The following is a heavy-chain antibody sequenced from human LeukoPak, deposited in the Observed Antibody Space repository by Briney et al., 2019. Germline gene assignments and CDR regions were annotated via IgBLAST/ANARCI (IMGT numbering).Heavy chain of an antibody. V-gene: IGHV3-66*01. Sequence: RPGGSLRLSCTSSQLTFNRYVMAWVRQAPGKGLEWVSVIYSDGSTYYGDSVKGRFTISRDHSKNTLYLQVNSLRAEDTAVYYCARDQGGSYSNDAFDIWGQGTMVTVSS. J-gene: IGHJ3*02. CDR2: IYSDGST. D-gene: IGHD1-26*01. CDR1: QLTFNRYV. CDR3: ARDQGGSYSNDAFDI.